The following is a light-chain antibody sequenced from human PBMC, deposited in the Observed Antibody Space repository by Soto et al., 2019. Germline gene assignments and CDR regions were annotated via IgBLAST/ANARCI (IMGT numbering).Light chain of an antibody. J-gene: IGLJ1*01. CDR1: SSDVGAYDY. V-gene: IGLV2-14*01. CDR2: EVS. CDR3: SSYASNNILYV. Sequence: QSALAQPASVSGSPGQSITISCTGTSSDVGAYDYVSWYQHPPGKAPKLIIYEVSNRPSGVSNRFSGSKSGNTASLTISGIQAEDEADYYCSSYASNNILYVFGTGTKATVL.